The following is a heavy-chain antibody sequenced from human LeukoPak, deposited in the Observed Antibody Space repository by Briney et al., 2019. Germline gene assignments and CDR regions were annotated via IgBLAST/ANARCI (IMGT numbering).Heavy chain of an antibody. CDR3: ARGGYDFWSGYFDANNNWFDP. J-gene: IGHJ5*02. V-gene: IGHV3-74*01. Sequence: GGSLRLSCVASGFTFSTYWMHWVRQAPGKGLVWVSRINRDGSSTIYADSVKGRFTISRDNAKNSLYLQMNSLRAEDTAVYYCARGGYDFWSGYFDANNNWFDPWGQGTLVTVSS. CDR1: GFTFSTYW. D-gene: IGHD3-3*01. CDR2: INRDGSST.